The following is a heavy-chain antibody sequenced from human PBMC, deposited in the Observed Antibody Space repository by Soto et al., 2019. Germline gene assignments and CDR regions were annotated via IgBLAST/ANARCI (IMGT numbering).Heavy chain of an antibody. CDR1: GFRFGGYW. J-gene: IGHJ2*01. Sequence: EVQLVESGGGLVQPGGSLRVSCAASGFRFGGYWMSWVRQAPGKGLEWVANIKGDGSEKYYVDSVRGRFTISRDNAENSLHLQMNSLRDEDAAVYYCAGEMEGVATIWYFGLLGGGTLVTVSS. V-gene: IGHV3-7*01. D-gene: IGHD5-12*01. CDR3: AGEMEGVATIWYFGL. CDR2: IKGDGSEK.